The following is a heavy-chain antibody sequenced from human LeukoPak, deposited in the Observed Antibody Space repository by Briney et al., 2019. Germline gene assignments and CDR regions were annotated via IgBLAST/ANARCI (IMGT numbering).Heavy chain of an antibody. CDR2: IYYSGST. CDR3: ARLSYDSSGYYYEDY. CDR1: GGSISSSSYY. Sequence: SETLSLTCTVSGGSISSSSYYWGWLRQPPGKGLEWIGSIYYSGSTYYNPSLKSRVTISVDTSKNQFSLKLSSVTAADTAVYYCARLSYDSSGYYYEDYWGQGTLVTVSA. J-gene: IGHJ4*02. V-gene: IGHV4-39*01. D-gene: IGHD3-22*01.